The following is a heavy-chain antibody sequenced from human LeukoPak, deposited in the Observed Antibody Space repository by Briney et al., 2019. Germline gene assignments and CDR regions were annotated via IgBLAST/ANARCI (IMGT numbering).Heavy chain of an antibody. CDR3: AREYSSSWYENYYYYYYYMDV. D-gene: IGHD6-13*01. CDR1: GFTFSSYS. Sequence: GGSLRLSCAASGFTFSSYSMNWVRQAPGKGLEWVSSISSSSSYIYYADSVKGRFTISRDNAKNSLYLQMNSLRAEDTAVYYCAREYSSSWYENYYYYYYYMDVWGKGTTVTVSS. CDR2: ISSSSSYI. V-gene: IGHV3-21*01. J-gene: IGHJ6*03.